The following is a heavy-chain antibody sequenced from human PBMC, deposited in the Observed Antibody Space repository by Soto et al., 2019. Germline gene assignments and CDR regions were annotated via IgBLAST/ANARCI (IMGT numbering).Heavy chain of an antibody. CDR1: GFTFSNNW. Sequence: GGSLRLSCAASGFTFSNNWMHWVRQAPGKGPVWVSRINSDGSSTYYADSVKGRFTISRDNSKNTLYLQMNSLRAEDTAVYYCARGLPPHIVLVPAAITYFDYWGQGTLVTVSS. V-gene: IGHV3-74*01. J-gene: IGHJ4*02. CDR2: INSDGSST. CDR3: ARGLPPHIVLVPAAITYFDY. D-gene: IGHD2-2*01.